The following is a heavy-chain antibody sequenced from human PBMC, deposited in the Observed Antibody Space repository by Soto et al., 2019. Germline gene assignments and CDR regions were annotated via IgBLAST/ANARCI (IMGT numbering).Heavy chain of an antibody. CDR3: ARNPAYCGGNGSDY. CDR1: GYTFTSYD. V-gene: IGHV1-8*01. J-gene: IGHJ4*02. CDR2: MNPNSGNT. Sequence: ASVKVSCKASGYTFTSYDINWVRQATGQGLEWMGWMNPNSGNTGYAQKFQGRVTMTRNTSISTAYMELSSLRSEDTAAYYCARNPAYCGGNGSDYWGQGTLVTVSS. D-gene: IGHD2-21*01.